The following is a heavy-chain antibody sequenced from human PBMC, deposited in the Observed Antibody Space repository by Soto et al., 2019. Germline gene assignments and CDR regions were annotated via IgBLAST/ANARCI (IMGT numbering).Heavy chain of an antibody. Sequence: GGSLRLSCAASGFTFDDYAMHWVRQAPGKGLEWVSGISWNSGSIGYADSVKGRFTISRDNAKNSLYLQMNRLRAEDTALYYCAKDGEPTIFGVVITTEGHRFDPWGQGTLVTVSS. J-gene: IGHJ5*02. V-gene: IGHV3-9*01. CDR2: ISWNSGSI. D-gene: IGHD3-3*01. CDR1: GFTFDDYA. CDR3: AKDGEPTIFGVVITTEGHRFDP.